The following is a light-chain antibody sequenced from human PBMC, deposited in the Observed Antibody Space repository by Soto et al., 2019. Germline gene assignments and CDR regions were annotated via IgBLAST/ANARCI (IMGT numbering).Light chain of an antibody. CDR1: QGVNRW. Sequence: DIQMTQSPSSVSASVGDRVIITCRASQGVNRWLAWYQQKPGKAPKLLISAASSLQSGVPSRFSGSGSGTDFPLTINSVQPEDFATYYCEQANNFPRTFGQGTKLEMK. CDR3: EQANNFPRT. CDR2: AAS. V-gene: IGKV1-12*01. J-gene: IGKJ2*02.